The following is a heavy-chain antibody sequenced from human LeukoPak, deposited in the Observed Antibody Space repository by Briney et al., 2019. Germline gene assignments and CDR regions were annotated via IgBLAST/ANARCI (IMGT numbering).Heavy chain of an antibody. CDR3: ARDLPSYYDILTGYYLNYFDY. CDR2: INPNSGGT. Sequence: AAVKVSCKASGYTFTGYYMHWVRQAPGQGLEWMGLINPNSGGTNYAQKFQGRVTMTRDTSISTAYMELSRLRSDDTAVYYCARDLPSYYDILTGYYLNYFDYWGQGTLVTVSS. D-gene: IGHD3-9*01. J-gene: IGHJ4*02. V-gene: IGHV1-2*02. CDR1: GYTFTGYY.